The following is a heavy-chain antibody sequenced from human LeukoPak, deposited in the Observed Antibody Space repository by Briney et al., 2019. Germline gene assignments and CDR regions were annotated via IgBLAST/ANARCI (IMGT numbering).Heavy chain of an antibody. D-gene: IGHD3-22*01. CDR2: ISYDGSNK. J-gene: IGHJ4*02. Sequence: GGSLRLSCAASGFTFSSYGMHWVRQAPGKGLEWVAVISYDGSNKYYADSVKGRFAISRDNSKNTLYLQMNSLRAEDTAVYYCAREGGYRDFDYWGQGTLVTVSS. CDR3: AREGGYRDFDY. CDR1: GFTFSSYG. V-gene: IGHV3-30*03.